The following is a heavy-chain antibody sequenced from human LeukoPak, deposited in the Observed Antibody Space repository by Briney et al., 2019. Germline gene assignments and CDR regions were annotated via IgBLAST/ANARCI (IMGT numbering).Heavy chain of an antibody. CDR2: IYYSGST. CDR3: ARDGFPTGTLTPRYYYYMDV. J-gene: IGHJ6*03. Sequence: SETLSLTCTVSGGSISSSSYYWGWIRQPPGKGLEWIGSIYYSGSTYYNPSLKSRVTISVDTSKNQFSLKLSSVTAADTAVYYCARDGFPTGTLTPRYYYYMDVWGKGTTVTVSS. V-gene: IGHV4-39*07. D-gene: IGHD1-1*01. CDR1: GGSISSSSYY.